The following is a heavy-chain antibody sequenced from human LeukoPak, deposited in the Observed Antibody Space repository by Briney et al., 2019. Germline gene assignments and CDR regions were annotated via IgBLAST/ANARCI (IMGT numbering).Heavy chain of an antibody. CDR1: GGSFSGYY. Sequence: SGILSLTCAVYGGSFSGYYWSWIRQPPGKGLEWIGEINHSGSTNYNPSLKSRVTISVDTSKNQFSLKLSSVTAADTAVYYCARILGYCSSTSCYEMDVWGKGTTVTVSS. V-gene: IGHV4-34*01. D-gene: IGHD2-2*01. CDR3: ARILGYCSSTSCYEMDV. CDR2: INHSGST. J-gene: IGHJ6*04.